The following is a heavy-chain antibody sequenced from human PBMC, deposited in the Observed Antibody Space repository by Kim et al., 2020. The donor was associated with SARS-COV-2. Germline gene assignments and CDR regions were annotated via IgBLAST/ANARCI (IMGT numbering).Heavy chain of an antibody. J-gene: IGHJ3*02. Sequence: SETLSLTCTVSSGSISTYYWSWLRQPPGQGLEWIACTHYSGTTFYNPSLKSRVTISVDTSKNHLSLKLSSVTAADTAVYYCARHIGSHWYWACYIWGQGT. V-gene: IGHV4-59*08. CDR1: SGSISTYY. D-gene: IGHD6-13*01. CDR3: ARHIGSHWYWACYI. CDR2: THYSGTT.